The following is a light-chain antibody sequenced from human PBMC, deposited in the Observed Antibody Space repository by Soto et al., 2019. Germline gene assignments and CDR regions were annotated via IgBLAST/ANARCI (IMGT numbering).Light chain of an antibody. J-gene: IGKJ1*01. CDR3: QQYNNWLWT. Sequence: EIVLTQSPATLSLSPGERATLSCRASQSVSSYLAWYQQKPGQAPRLLIYDASNRATGIPARFSGSGSGTDFTLTISSLQSEDFAVYYCQQYNNWLWTFGQGTKVEI. CDR2: DAS. V-gene: IGKV3-11*01. CDR1: QSVSSY.